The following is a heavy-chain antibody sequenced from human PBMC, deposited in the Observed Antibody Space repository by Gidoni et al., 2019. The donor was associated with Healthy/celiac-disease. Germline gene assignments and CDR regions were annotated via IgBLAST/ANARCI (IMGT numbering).Heavy chain of an antibody. Sequence: QVQLQVSGPGLVQPSLTLFLTCTVFGGPISSGSYYWSWTRQPDGRGLEWIGRIYTSGSNNYNTSHKSRVTISVDTSKNQFALKLSSVTAADTAVYYCARGSDGSTLDDWGQGTLVTVSS. D-gene: IGHD2-2*01. CDR2: IYTSGSN. V-gene: IGHV4-61*02. CDR1: GGPISSGSYY. J-gene: IGHJ4*02. CDR3: ARGSDGSTLDD.